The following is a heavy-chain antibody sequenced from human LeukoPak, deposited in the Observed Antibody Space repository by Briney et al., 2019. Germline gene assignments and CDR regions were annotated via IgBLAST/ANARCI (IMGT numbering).Heavy chain of an antibody. CDR2: IPFDGNNK. Sequence: GGSLRLSCAGFGFTFSSYGMHWVRLAPGKGLEWVAFIPFDGNNKYYTDSLKGRFTISRDNSKNTLYLQMNSLRADDTAIYYCAKGSPRTMESWGQGTLVTVSS. J-gene: IGHJ4*02. CDR3: AKGSPRTMES. V-gene: IGHV3-30*02. CDR1: GFTFSSYG. D-gene: IGHD4/OR15-4a*01.